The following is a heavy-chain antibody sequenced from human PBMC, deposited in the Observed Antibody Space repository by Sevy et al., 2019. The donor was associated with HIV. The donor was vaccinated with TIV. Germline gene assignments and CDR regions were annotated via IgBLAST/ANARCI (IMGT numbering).Heavy chain of an antibody. CDR2: IYPGDSDT. V-gene: IGHV5-51*01. Sequence: GGSLRLSCKGSGYSFTSYWIGWVRQMPGKGLEWMGIIYPGDSDTRYSASFQGQVTISADKSISTAYLQWSSLKASDTAMYYCEMPRYSYGSYYFDYWGQGTLVTVSS. D-gene: IGHD5-18*01. J-gene: IGHJ4*02. CDR1: GYSFTSYW. CDR3: EMPRYSYGSYYFDY.